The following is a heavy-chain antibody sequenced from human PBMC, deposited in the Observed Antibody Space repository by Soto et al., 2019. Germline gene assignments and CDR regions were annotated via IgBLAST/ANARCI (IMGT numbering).Heavy chain of an antibody. J-gene: IGHJ4*02. Sequence: SETLRLTCAVSGGSISNGGYSWSWIRQPPGKCLEWIGYIYHSGSTYYNPSLKSRVTISVDRAKKQFSLKLSSVTAADTAVYYCARGMTTVTTLDYWGQGTLVTVSS. CDR2: IYHSGST. CDR1: GGSISNGGYS. D-gene: IGHD4-17*01. V-gene: IGHV4-30-2*01. CDR3: ARGMTTVTTLDY.